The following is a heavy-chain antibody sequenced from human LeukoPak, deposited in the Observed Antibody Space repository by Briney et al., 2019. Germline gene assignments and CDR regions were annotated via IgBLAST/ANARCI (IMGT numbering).Heavy chain of an antibody. CDR1: GGSISNSVYH. CDR2: IYYTGTT. CDR3: SSYSTQYGWLDP. Sequence: SETLSLTCSVPGGSISNSVYHWGWIRQPPGKGLEWMGNIYYTGTTYYNPSLMGRVTISVDTSMNQFSLKLNSVTAADTAVYYCSSYSTQYGWLDPWGQGTLVTVSS. V-gene: IGHV4-39*01. D-gene: IGHD4-11*01. J-gene: IGHJ5*02.